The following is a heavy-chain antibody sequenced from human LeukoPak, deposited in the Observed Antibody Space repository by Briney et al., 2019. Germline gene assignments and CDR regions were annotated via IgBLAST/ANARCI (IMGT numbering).Heavy chain of an antibody. CDR3: ARRKLTTGVAHPNDAFDI. CDR2: IYYSGST. CDR1: GGSISSGDYY. Sequence: PSETLSLTCTVSGGSISSGDYYWSWIRQPPGKGLEWIGYIYYSGSTYYNPSLKSRVTISVDTSKNQFSLKLSSVTAADTAVYYCARRKLTTGVAHPNDAFDIWGQGTMVTVSS. J-gene: IGHJ3*02. D-gene: IGHD4-23*01. V-gene: IGHV4-30-4*01.